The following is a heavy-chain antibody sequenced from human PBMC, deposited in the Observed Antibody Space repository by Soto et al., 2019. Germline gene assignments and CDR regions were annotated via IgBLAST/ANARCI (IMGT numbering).Heavy chain of an antibody. CDR2: INPSGGST. J-gene: IGHJ6*02. D-gene: IGHD2-15*01. CDR3: ASCQGYCSGGSCPPLYYYYGMDV. CDR1: GYTFTSYY. V-gene: IGHV1-46*01. Sequence: ASVKVSCKASGYTFTSYYMHWVRQAPGQGLEWMGIINPSGGSTSYAQKFQGRVTMTRDTSTSTVYMELSSLRSEDTAVYYCASCQGYCSGGSCPPLYYYYGMDVWGQGTTVTVSS.